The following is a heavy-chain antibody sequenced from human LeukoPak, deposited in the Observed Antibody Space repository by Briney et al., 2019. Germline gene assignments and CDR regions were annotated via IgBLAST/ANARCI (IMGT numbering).Heavy chain of an antibody. V-gene: IGHV3-30*03. Sequence: GGSLRLSCAASGFTFSSYGMHWVRQAPGKGLERVAVISYDGSNKYYADSVKGRFTISRDNSKNTLYLQMNSLRAEDTAVYYCARDEGSGWYNYWGQGTLVTVSS. CDR3: ARDEGSGWYNY. CDR1: GFTFSSYG. D-gene: IGHD6-19*01. J-gene: IGHJ4*02. CDR2: ISYDGSNK.